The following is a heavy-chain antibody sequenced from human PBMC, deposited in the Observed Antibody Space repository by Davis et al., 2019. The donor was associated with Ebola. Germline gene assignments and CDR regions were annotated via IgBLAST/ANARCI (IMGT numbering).Heavy chain of an antibody. V-gene: IGHV4-34*01. Sequence: MPGGPLRLSCAVYGGSFSGYYWSWIRQPPGKGLEWIAEINHSGSTNYNPSLKSRVTISVDTSKNQFSLKLISVTAADTAVYYCARGNSGWFDPWGQGTLVTVSS. CDR1: GGSFSGYY. D-gene: IGHD6-19*01. CDR3: ARGNSGWFDP. J-gene: IGHJ5*02. CDR2: INHSGST.